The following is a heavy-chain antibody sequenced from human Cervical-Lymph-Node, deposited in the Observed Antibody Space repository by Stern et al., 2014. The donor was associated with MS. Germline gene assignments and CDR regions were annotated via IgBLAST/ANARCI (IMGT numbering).Heavy chain of an antibody. CDR2: ITNGGST. CDR1: GFTVSRDY. J-gene: IGHJ4*02. Sequence: VQLVQSGGGVIQPGGSLRLSCKASGFTVSRDYMTWVRQAPGKGLEWVSRITNGGSTFYTDSVKGRFTISRDDSKNTVYLHMTSLRAEDTAMYYCARDTSSPERSDWWGQGTLVTVSS. CDR3: ARDTSSPERSDW. V-gene: IGHV3-53*01. D-gene: IGHD1-1*01.